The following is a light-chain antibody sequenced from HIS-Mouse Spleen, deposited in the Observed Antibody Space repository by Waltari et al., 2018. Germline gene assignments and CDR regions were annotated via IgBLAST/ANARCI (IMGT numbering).Light chain of an antibody. CDR1: ALPKKY. Sequence: SYELTQPPSVSVSPGQTARITCHGDALPKKYAYWYQQKSGQAPVLVIHEDGKRPSGIPDVFSGSSSGTMATLTISGAQVEDEADYYCYSTDSSGNHRVFGGGTKLTVL. J-gene: IGLJ2*01. CDR2: EDG. V-gene: IGLV3-10*01. CDR3: YSTDSSGNHRV.